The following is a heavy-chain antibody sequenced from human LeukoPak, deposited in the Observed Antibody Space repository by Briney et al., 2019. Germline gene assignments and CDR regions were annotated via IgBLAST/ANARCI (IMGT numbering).Heavy chain of an antibody. D-gene: IGHD2-2*01. Sequence: GGSLRLSCAASGFAFSSYWMSWVRQAPGKGLEWVGNIKQDGSDKYYVDSVKGLFTISRDNAKNSLYLQMNSLRAEDTAVYYCARVSAYFDYWGQGTLVTVSS. CDR3: ARVSAYFDY. CDR2: IKQDGSDK. V-gene: IGHV3-7*04. J-gene: IGHJ4*02. CDR1: GFAFSSYW.